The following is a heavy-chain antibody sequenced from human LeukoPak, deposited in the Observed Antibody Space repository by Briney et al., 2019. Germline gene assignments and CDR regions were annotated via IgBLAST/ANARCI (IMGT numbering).Heavy chain of an antibody. D-gene: IGHD1-26*01. CDR2: INPNSGGT. J-gene: IGHJ4*02. Sequence: ASVKVSCKASGYTFTGYYMHWVRQAPGQGLEWMGWINPNSGGTNYAQKFQGRVTMTWDTSISTAYMELSRLRTDDTAVYYCARDYSRVGATGPFDYWGQGTLVTVSS. CDR3: ARDYSRVGATGPFDY. CDR1: GYTFTGYY. V-gene: IGHV1-2*02.